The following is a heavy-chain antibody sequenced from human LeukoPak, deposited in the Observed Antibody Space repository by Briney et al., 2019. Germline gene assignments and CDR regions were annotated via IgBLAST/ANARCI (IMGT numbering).Heavy chain of an antibody. CDR1: GGSISSGDYY. J-gene: IGHJ4*02. Sequence: PSETLSLPCTVSGGSISSGDYYWSWIRQPPGKGLEWIGYIYYSGSTYYNPSLKSRVTISVATSKNQFSLKLSSVTAAYTAVYYCLRAARGLRVLGWPQGFEYWGQGTLVTVSS. CDR3: LRAARGLRVLGWPQGFEY. V-gene: IGHV4-30-4*08. D-gene: IGHD3-3*01. CDR2: IYYSGST.